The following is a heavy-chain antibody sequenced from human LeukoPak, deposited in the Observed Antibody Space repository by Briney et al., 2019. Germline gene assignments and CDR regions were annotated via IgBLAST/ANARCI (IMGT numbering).Heavy chain of an antibody. V-gene: IGHV3-23*01. CDR2: ISGSGGST. D-gene: IGHD1-26*01. CDR3: AKSTVQWELGF. CDR1: GFTFSSYA. J-gene: IGHJ4*02. Sequence: GGSLRLSCAASGFTFSSYAMSWVRQAPGKGLEWVSLISGSGGSTYYADSVKGRFTISRDISKNTLYLQMNSPRAEDTAVYYCAKSTVQWELGFWGQGTLVTVSS.